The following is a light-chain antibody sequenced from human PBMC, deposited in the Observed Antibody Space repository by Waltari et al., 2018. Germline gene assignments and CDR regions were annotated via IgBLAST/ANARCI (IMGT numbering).Light chain of an antibody. CDR3: LRWYSGARWV. V-gene: IGLV7-46*01. Sequence: FQQKPGQVPWILIYMTSNKHSWTPARFAGSLLGGKAALTLAGAQPEGEAEYYCLRWYSGARWVFGGGTKLSVL. J-gene: IGLJ3*02. CDR2: MTS.